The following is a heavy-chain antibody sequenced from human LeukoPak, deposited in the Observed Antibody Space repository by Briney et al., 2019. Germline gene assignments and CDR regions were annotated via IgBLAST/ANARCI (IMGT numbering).Heavy chain of an antibody. CDR1: GFTFSNYG. D-gene: IGHD1-26*01. CDR2: IKQDGSEK. J-gene: IGHJ4*02. Sequence: GGSLRLSCAASGFTFSNYGMSWVRQAPGKGLEWVASIKQDGSEKFYVDSVKGRFTISRDNAKNTLYLQMNSLRADDTAVYYCVCRIGGAPQWGQGTLVTVSS. CDR3: VCRIGGAPQ. V-gene: IGHV3-7*03.